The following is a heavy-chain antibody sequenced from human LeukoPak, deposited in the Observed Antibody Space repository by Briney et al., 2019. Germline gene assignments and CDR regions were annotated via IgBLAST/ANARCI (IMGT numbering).Heavy chain of an antibody. V-gene: IGHV3-21*05. Sequence: GGSLRLSCAASGFTFSRYAMNWVRQAPEKGLEWVSYINTDSSDIHYADSVKGRFTISRDNARNTLYLQLSSLRAEDSAVYYCARDTFHPGLIDSWGQGTLVTVSS. CDR3: ARDTFHPGLIDS. CDR2: INTDSSDI. J-gene: IGHJ4*02. CDR1: GFTFSRYA. D-gene: IGHD2-21*01.